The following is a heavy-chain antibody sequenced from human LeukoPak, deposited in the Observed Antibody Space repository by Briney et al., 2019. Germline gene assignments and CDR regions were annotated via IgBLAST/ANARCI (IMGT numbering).Heavy chain of an antibody. J-gene: IGHJ4*02. D-gene: IGHD6-6*01. CDR1: GFTFSSYS. Sequence: GGSLRLSCAASGFTFSSYSMNWVRQAPGKGLEWVSSIGSDSTYIYYTDSVKGRFTISRDNAKNSLYLQMNSLRAEDTAVYYCARGEYSNSAGFDYWGQGTLVTVSS. CDR3: ARGEYSNSAGFDY. V-gene: IGHV3-21*01. CDR2: IGSDSTYI.